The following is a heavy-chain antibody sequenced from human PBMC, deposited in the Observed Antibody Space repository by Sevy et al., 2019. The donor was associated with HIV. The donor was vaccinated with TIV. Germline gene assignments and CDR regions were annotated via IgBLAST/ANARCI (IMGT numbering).Heavy chain of an antibody. CDR1: GFPVSSNY. J-gene: IGHJ4*02. CDR2: IYSDGST. D-gene: IGHD2-15*01. V-gene: IGHV3-66*01. CDR3: ARALYSSDSN. Sequence: GGSLRLSCAASGFPVSSNYMSWVRQAPGKGLEWVSVIYSDGSTYHADSVKGRFTISRDNAKNSLYLQMNSLRVEDTAVYYCARALYSSDSNWGQGTLVTVSS.